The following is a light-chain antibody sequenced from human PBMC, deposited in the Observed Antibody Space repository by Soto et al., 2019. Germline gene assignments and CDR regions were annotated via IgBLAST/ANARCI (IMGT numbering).Light chain of an antibody. Sequence: EIVLTQSPGTLSLSQGERATLSCRASQTVSSSFLAWYQQTPGQAPRLLIYAASSRATGIPDRFSGSGSGTDFTLTISRLEPDDFATYYCQQYNSYSTFGQGTKVDIK. CDR1: QTVSSSF. CDR3: QQYNSYST. J-gene: IGKJ1*01. CDR2: AAS. V-gene: IGKV3-20*01.